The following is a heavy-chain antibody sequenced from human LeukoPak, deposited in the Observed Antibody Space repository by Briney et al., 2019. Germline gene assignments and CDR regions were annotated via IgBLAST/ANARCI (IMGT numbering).Heavy chain of an antibody. J-gene: IGHJ4*02. Sequence: PSETLSLTCTVSGGSVTDYYWSWIRQSPGKGLEWIGYIYYTGTSYNPSLKSRVTISADTSKNQFSLKLISVTTADTAVYYCASRKLGNDYWGQGTLVTVSS. CDR1: GGSVTDYY. D-gene: IGHD7-27*01. V-gene: IGHV4-59*02. CDR3: ASRKLGNDY. CDR2: IYYTGT.